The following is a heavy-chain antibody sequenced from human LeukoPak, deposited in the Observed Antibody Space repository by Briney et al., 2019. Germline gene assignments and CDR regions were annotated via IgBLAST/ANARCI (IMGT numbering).Heavy chain of an antibody. J-gene: IGHJ4*02. CDR2: IKQDGSEK. Sequence: GGSLRLSCAASGFTFSSYWMSWVRQAPGKGLEWVANIKQDGSEKYYVDSVKGRFTISRDNAKNSLYLQVNSLRAEDTAVYYCAKEIDTSGYSPFDYWGQGTLVTVSS. V-gene: IGHV3-7*01. CDR3: AKEIDTSGYSPFDY. D-gene: IGHD3-22*01. CDR1: GFTFSSYW.